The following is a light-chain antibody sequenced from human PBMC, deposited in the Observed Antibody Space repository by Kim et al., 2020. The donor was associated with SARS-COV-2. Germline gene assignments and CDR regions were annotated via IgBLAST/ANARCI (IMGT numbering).Light chain of an antibody. J-gene: IGKJ2*01. Sequence: SASVGDRITITCRASQGISDFLAWFQQKPGKAPRLMIYGASSLHSGVPSRFSGSGSGTDFTLTISSLQPEDFASYYCQQYYRYPRTFGQGTKLEI. CDR3: QQYYRYPRT. V-gene: IGKV1-16*01. CDR1: QGISDF. CDR2: GAS.